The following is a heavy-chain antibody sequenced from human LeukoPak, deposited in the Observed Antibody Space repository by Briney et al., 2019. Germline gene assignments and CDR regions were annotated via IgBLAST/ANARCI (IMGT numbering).Heavy chain of an antibody. D-gene: IGHD6-19*01. CDR1: GFTFSGYA. J-gene: IGHJ4*02. CDR3: AKDRNPYSSGWYFDY. CDR2: ISGSGGST. Sequence: PGGSLRLSCAASGFTFSGYAMSWVRQAPGKGLEWVSAISGSGGSTYYADSVKGRFTISRGNSKNTLYLQMNSLRAEDTAVYYCAKDRNPYSSGWYFDYWGQGTLVAVSS. V-gene: IGHV3-23*01.